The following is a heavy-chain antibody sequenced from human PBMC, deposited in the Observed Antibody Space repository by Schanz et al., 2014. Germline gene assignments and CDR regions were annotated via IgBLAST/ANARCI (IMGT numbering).Heavy chain of an antibody. CDR3: AKDAPYPFDL. J-gene: IGHJ2*01. CDR2: ISGDHRNT. Sequence: EMQLLESGGGLIQPGGSLRLSCAASGFTFSTHAMSWVRQAPGKGLEWVSSISGDHRNTFYADSVKGRFTISRDNSKNTLYLQMNSLRAEDTAIYYCAKDAPYPFDLWSRGTLITVSS. V-gene: IGHV3-23*01. CDR1: GFTFSTHA.